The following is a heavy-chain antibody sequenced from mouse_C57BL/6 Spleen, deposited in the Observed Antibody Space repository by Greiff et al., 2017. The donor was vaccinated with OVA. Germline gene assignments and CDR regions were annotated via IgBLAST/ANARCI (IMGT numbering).Heavy chain of an antibody. Sequence: VQLQQSGPGLVKPSQSLSLTCSVTGYSITSGYYWNWIRQFPGNKLEWMGYISYDGSNNYNPSLKNRISITRDTSKNQFFLKLNSVTTEDTATYYCASYDGYYAMDYWGQGTSVTVSS. CDR2: ISYDGSN. CDR3: ASYDGYYAMDY. D-gene: IGHD2-3*01. CDR1: GYSITSGYY. J-gene: IGHJ4*01. V-gene: IGHV3-6*01.